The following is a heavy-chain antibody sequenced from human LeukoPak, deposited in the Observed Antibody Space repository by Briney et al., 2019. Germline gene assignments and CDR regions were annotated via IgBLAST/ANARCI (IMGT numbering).Heavy chain of an antibody. D-gene: IGHD1-1*01. J-gene: IGHJ6*02. V-gene: IGHV3-48*01. CDR2: ISSSSSTI. CDR3: AKDLTTGTGYGMDV. Sequence: GGSLRLSCAASGFTFSSYSMNWVRQAPGKGLEWVSYISSSSSTIYYADSVKGRFTISRDNAKNSLYLQMNSLRAEDTAVYYCAKDLTTGTGYGMDVWGQGTTVTVSS. CDR1: GFTFSSYS.